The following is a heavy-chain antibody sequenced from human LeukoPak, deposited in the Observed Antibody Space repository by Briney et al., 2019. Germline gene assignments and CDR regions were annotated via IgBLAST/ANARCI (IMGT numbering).Heavy chain of an antibody. CDR1: GGTFSSYA. CDR2: IIPIFGTA. Sequence: SVKVSCKASGGTFSSYAISWVRQAPGQGLEWMGGIIPIFGTANYAQKFQGRVTITADESTSTAYMELSSLRSEDTAVYYCARSGDSLYCSGGSCYSWFDYWGQGTLVTVSS. CDR3: ARSGDSLYCSGGSCYSWFDY. D-gene: IGHD2-15*01. J-gene: IGHJ4*02. V-gene: IGHV1-69*13.